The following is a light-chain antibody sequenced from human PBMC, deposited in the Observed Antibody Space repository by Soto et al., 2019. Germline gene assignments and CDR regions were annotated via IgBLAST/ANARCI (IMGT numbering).Light chain of an antibody. CDR3: QNYDSDPIT. V-gene: IGKV1-27*01. CDR1: QDINKY. CDR2: AAS. Sequence: DIQMTQSPSSLSAAVGSRVSITCRARQDINKYFAWYQQKPGKVPKVLIYAASTLPPGVPSRFSGSGSGTDFTLTLSSLQPDDIATYYCQNYDSDPITFGQGTRLKIK. J-gene: IGKJ5*01.